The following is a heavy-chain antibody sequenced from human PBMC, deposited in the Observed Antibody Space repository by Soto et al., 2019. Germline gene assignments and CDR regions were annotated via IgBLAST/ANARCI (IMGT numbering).Heavy chain of an antibody. D-gene: IGHD4-17*01. CDR1: GGSISSSGYY. Sequence: KPSETLSLTCTVSGGSISSSGYYWGWIRQPPGKGLEWIGSIYYSGSTYYNPSLKSRVTISVDTSKNHFSLKLTSVTAADTAVYYCARSTTVVTRHDAFDIWGQGTMVTVSS. J-gene: IGHJ3*02. V-gene: IGHV4-39*02. CDR3: ARSTTVVTRHDAFDI. CDR2: IYYSGST.